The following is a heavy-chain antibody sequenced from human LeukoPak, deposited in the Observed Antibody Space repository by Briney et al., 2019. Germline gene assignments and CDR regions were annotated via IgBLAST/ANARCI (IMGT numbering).Heavy chain of an antibody. CDR3: ARDARWLQLTYYFDY. CDR2: ISYDGSNK. V-gene: IGHV3-30*04. J-gene: IGHJ4*02. CDR1: GFTFSSYA. D-gene: IGHD5-24*01. Sequence: GGSLRLSCAASGFTFSSYAMHWVRQAPGKGLEWVAVISYDGSNKYYADSVKGRFTISRYNSKNTLYLQMNSLRAEDTAVYYCARDARWLQLTYYFDYWGQGTLVTVSS.